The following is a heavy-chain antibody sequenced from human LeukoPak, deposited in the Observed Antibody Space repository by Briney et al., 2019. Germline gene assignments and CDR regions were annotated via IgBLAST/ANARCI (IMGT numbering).Heavy chain of an antibody. CDR3: ASALGSSWYFYDY. CDR2: IIPIFGTP. Sequence: GSSVKVSCKASGGTFSGSAFIWVRQAPGQGLEWMGGIIPIFGTPNYAQKFQGRVTITADESTSTAYMELSRLRSEDTAVYYCASALGSSWYFYDYWGQGTLVTVST. V-gene: IGHV1-69*01. J-gene: IGHJ4*02. CDR1: GGTFSGSA. D-gene: IGHD6-13*01.